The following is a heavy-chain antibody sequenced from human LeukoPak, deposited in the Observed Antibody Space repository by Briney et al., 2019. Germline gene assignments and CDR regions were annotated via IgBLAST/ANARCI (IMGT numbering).Heavy chain of an antibody. J-gene: IGHJ6*02. Sequence: ASVKVSCKASGYTFTSYDINWVRQATGQGLEWMGWMNPNSGNTGYAQKFQGRVTMTRNTSISTAYMELSSLRSEDTAVYYCARGRKTRTNTRTLYLYGMDVWGQGTTVTVSS. D-gene: IGHD2-8*01. V-gene: IGHV1-8*01. CDR2: MNPNSGNT. CDR3: ARGRKTRTNTRTLYLYGMDV. CDR1: GYTFTSYD.